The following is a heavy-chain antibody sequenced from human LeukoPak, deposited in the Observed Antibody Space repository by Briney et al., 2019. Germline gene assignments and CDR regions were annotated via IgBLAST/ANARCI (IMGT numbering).Heavy chain of an antibody. CDR1: GFTFNGFW. V-gene: IGHV3-7*01. Sequence: GGSLRLSCAASGFTFNGFWISWVRQAPGKGLEWVANIKQDGSDIYYLGSVRGRFTISRHNALNSLYLQMNSLRAEDTAVYYCTRDALSGDPSYYYMDVWGKGTTVPVSS. J-gene: IGHJ6*03. D-gene: IGHD4-17*01. CDR3: TRDALSGDPSYYYMDV. CDR2: IKQDGSDI.